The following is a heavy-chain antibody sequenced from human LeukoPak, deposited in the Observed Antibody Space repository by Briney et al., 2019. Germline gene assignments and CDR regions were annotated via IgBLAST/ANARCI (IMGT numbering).Heavy chain of an antibody. Sequence: GGSLRLSCAASGFTFSSYGMHWVRQAPGKGLEWVANINEDGSYKFHADSVKGRLTISRDNAKNSLYLQMNSLRADDTAVYYCARDATRGGDNDYWGQGTRVIVSS. D-gene: IGHD2-21*02. J-gene: IGHJ4*02. CDR2: INEDGSYK. CDR1: GFTFSSYG. V-gene: IGHV3-7*01. CDR3: ARDATRGGDNDY.